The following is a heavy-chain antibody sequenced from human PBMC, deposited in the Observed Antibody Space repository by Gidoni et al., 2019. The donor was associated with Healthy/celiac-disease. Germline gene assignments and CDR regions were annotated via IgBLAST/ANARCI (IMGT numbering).Heavy chain of an antibody. J-gene: IGHJ4*02. D-gene: IGHD4-17*01. Sequence: VTLVPSGAEAKIPGSTVNVSFTAYAGLSSSSAISWVRQAPGQGLECMGGIIPSFGTENYAQKVQGRVTSTADESTSTAYMELSSLRSEDTAVYYCARSYGGREWYFDYWGQGTLVTVSS. CDR1: AGLSSSSA. CDR2: IIPSFGTE. V-gene: IGHV1-69*01. CDR3: ARSYGGREWYFDY.